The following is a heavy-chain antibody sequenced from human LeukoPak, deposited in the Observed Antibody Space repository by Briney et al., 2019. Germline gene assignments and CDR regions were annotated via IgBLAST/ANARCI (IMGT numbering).Heavy chain of an antibody. CDR3: ARALLGTFGFDI. CDR2: IYSGGST. CDR1: GFTVSSNY. D-gene: IGHD3-16*01. J-gene: IGHJ3*02. Sequence: QTGGSLRLSCAASGFTVSSNYMSWVRQAPGKGLEWVSVIYSGGSTYYADSVKGRFTISRDNSKNTLYLQMNSLRAEETAVYYCARALLGTFGFDIWGQGTMVTVSS. V-gene: IGHV3-53*01.